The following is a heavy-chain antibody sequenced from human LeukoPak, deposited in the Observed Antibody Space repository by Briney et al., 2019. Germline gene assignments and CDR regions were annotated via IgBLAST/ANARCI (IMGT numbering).Heavy chain of an antibody. V-gene: IGHV4-59*01. D-gene: IGHD6-19*01. CDR1: GGSISSYY. CDR3: ARGTGWLPDW. CDR2: IYGSGNT. J-gene: IGHJ4*02. Sequence: SETLSLTCTVSGGSISSYYWSWIRQPPGKGLEWIGHIYGSGNTNYNPPLKSRLTISVDTSKNDFSLQLTSVTAADTAVYYCARGTGWLPDWWGQGTLVTVSS.